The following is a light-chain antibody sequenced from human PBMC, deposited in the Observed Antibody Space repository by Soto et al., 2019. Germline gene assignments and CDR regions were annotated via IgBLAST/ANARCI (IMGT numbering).Light chain of an antibody. CDR1: QGIRND. Sequence: AIQMTQSTSSLSASVGDTVTITCRASQGIRNDLGWYQQRPGKAPKLLIYAASSLQSGVPSRFSGSGSGTDFTLTISSLQPEDFATYYCLQDYSYPYTFGQGTKLEIK. CDR2: AAS. V-gene: IGKV1-6*01. J-gene: IGKJ2*01. CDR3: LQDYSYPYT.